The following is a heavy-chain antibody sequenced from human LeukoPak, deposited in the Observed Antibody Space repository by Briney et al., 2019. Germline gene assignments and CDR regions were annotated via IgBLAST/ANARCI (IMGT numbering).Heavy chain of an antibody. J-gene: IGHJ4*02. CDR1: GYTFTSYY. CDR2: INPSGGST. V-gene: IGHV1-46*01. CDR3: GAYYYDSSGHGDY. Sequence: ASVKVSCKASGYTFTSYYMHWVRQAPGQGLEWMGIINPSGGSTSYAQKFQGRVTMTRDTSTSTVYMELSRLRSDDTAVYYCGAYYYDSSGHGDYWGQGTLVTVSS. D-gene: IGHD3-22*01.